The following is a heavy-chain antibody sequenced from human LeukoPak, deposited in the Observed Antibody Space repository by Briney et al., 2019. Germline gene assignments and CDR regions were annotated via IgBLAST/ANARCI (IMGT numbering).Heavy chain of an antibody. J-gene: IGHJ5*02. Sequence: GGSLRLSCAASGFTFSNYWMTWVRQAPGKGLEWVANIKQDGSEKYYVDSLKGRFTISRDNAKNSLYLQMNSLRAEDTAVYYCARDQYYYDSSGYYSTTYNWFDPWGQGTLVTVSS. CDR2: IKQDGSEK. D-gene: IGHD3-22*01. CDR3: ARDQYYYDSSGYYSTTYNWFDP. CDR1: GFTFSNYW. V-gene: IGHV3-7*05.